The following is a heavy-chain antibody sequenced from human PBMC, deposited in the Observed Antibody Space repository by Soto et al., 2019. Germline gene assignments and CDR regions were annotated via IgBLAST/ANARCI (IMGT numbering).Heavy chain of an antibody. CDR1: GFTFSSYW. D-gene: IGHD6-19*01. CDR2: ISGSGDST. Sequence: PGGSLRLSCAASGFTFSSYWMHWVRQAPGKGLEWVSGISGSGDSTYYADSVKGRSTVSRDNSKNTLYLQMNSLRAEDTAVFYCAKERSSGWSFDYWGQGTLVTVSS. J-gene: IGHJ4*02. CDR3: AKERSSGWSFDY. V-gene: IGHV3-23*01.